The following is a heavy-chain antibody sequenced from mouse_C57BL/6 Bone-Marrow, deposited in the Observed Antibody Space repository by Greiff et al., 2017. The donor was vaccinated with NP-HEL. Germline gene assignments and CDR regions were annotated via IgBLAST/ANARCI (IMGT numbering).Heavy chain of an antibody. CDR2: IYPGGGYT. CDR3: AREDGNQMDY. Sequence: QVQLKESGAELVRPGNSVKMSCKASGYPFTNYWFGLAKQRPGHGLEWIGDIYPGGGYTNYNEKFQGKATLTADKSSSTAYMQFSSLTSEDSAIYYCAREDGNQMDYWGQGTSVTVSS. V-gene: IGHV1-63*01. D-gene: IGHD1-1*01. CDR1: GYPFTNYW. J-gene: IGHJ4*01.